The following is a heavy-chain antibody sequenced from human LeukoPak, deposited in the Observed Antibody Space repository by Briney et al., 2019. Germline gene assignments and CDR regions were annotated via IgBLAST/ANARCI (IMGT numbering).Heavy chain of an antibody. CDR1: GFTFSSYA. CDR2: ISGSGGST. D-gene: IGHD3-22*01. J-gene: IGHJ3*02. V-gene: IGHV3-23*01. Sequence: RTGGSLRLSCAASGFTFSSYAMSWVRQAPGKGLEWVSAISGSGGSTYYADSVKGRFTISRDNSKNTLYLQMNSLRAEDTAVYYCARRGWVTMIVVVIGNAFDIWGQGTMVTVSS. CDR3: ARRGWVTMIVVVIGNAFDI.